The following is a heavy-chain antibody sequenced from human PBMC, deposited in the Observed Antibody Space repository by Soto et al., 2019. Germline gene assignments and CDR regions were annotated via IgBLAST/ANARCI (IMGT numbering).Heavy chain of an antibody. CDR1: GFTFNSLS. V-gene: IGHV3-30*04. D-gene: IGHD2-21*02. J-gene: IGHJ4*02. Sequence: QVQLVESGGGMVQPGTSLRLSCAASGFTFNSLSLHWVRQRPDKGLEWVAVISHDGRVTFYADVVKGRFTVSRDNSKNTIYLQVNSLRAEDTAVYYCAREPYGDSQDFEYWGQGTLVTVSS. CDR2: ISHDGRVT. CDR3: AREPYGDSQDFEY.